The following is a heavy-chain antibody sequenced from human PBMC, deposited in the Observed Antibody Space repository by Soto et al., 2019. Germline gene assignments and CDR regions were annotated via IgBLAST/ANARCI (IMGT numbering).Heavy chain of an antibody. D-gene: IGHD1-1*01. V-gene: IGHV4-4*07. CDR2: IYATGTT. CDR1: GASISGFY. Sequence: SETLSLTCTASGASISGFYWSWVRKSAGKGLEWIGRIYATGTTDYNPSLKSRVMMSVDTSKKQFSLKLRSVTAADTAVYYCVRDGTKTLRDWFDPWGQGISVTVSS. J-gene: IGHJ5*02. CDR3: VRDGTKTLRDWFDP.